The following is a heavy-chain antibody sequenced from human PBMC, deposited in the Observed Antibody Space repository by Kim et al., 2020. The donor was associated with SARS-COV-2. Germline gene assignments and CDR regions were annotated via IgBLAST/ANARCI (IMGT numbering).Heavy chain of an antibody. CDR1: GDSISRSSNY. Sequence: SETLSLTCTVSGDSISRSSNYWGWIRQPPGKGLEWIGSINYSGNTYYNQSLQNRVTISVDTSKKQFSLKMRSVTAADTAVYYCARLVSENSAVEYWGQGTLVTVSS. CDR3: ARLVSENSAVEY. CDR2: INYSGNT. V-gene: IGHV4-39*01. J-gene: IGHJ4*02.